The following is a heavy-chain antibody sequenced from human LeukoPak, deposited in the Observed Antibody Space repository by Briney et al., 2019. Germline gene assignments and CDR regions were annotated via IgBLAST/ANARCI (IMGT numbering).Heavy chain of an antibody. CDR3: ASIQVWAVAGTGWFDP. V-gene: IGHV3-21*01. J-gene: IGHJ5*02. CDR2: ISSSSSYI. D-gene: IGHD6-19*01. CDR1: GFTFSSYS. Sequence: GGSLRLSCAASGFTFSSYSMNWVRQAPGRGLEWVSSISSSSSYIYYADSVKGRFTISRDNAKNSLYLQMNSLRAEDTAVYYCASIQVWAVAGTGWFDPWGQGTLVTVSS.